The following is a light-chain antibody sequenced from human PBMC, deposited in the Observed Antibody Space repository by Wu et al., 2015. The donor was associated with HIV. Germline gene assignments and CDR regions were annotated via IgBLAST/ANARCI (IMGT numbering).Light chain of an antibody. CDR2: DAT. CDR3: HQYGGSPHYDNSPPYS. Sequence: EIVLTQSPGTLSLSPGERATLSCRASQSVGSNFLAWYQQKPGQAPRLLIYDATNRATGIPDRFSGSGSGTDFTLTISRLEPEDFAVYYCHQYGGSPHYDNSPPYSFGQGTKVEI. CDR1: QSVGSNF. V-gene: IGKV3-20*01. J-gene: IGKJ2*03.